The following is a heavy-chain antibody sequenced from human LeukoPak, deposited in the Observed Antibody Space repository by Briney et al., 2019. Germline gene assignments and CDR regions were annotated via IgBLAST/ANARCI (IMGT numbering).Heavy chain of an antibody. CDR2: IYYSGST. Sequence: SETLSLTCTVSDGSINSSSYYWGWIRQPPGKGLEWIGTIYYSGSTYYNPSLKSRVTISVDTSKNQFSLKLSSVTASDTAVYYCARRFAPSRNDAFDIWGQGTMVTVSS. CDR1: DGSINSSSYY. CDR3: ARRFAPSRNDAFDI. J-gene: IGHJ3*02. D-gene: IGHD3-10*01. V-gene: IGHV4-39*01.